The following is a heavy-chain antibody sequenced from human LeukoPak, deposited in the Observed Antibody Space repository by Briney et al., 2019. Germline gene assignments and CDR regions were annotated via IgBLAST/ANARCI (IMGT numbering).Heavy chain of an antibody. J-gene: IGHJ3*02. Sequence: PGGSLRLSCAGSGFTFSSYWMHWVRQAPGKGLIWVSRINSDGSSATYADSVKCRFTMSRDNAKNTLYLQMNGLKAEDTAIYYCAREGDSSGYDALDIWGQGTMVTVSS. CDR2: INSDGSSA. CDR3: AREGDSSGYDALDI. D-gene: IGHD3-22*01. CDR1: GFTFSSYW. V-gene: IGHV3-74*01.